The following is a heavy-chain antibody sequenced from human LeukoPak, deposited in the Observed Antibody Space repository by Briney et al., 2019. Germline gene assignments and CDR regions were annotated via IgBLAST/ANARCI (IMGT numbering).Heavy chain of an antibody. Sequence: GGSLRLSCAAFGFTASSNFMSWVRQAPGKGLEWVSVVYSGERTYYADSVKGRFTISRDSSKNTLSLQMNSLRADDTAVYYCALGEPRSPFDYWGQGTLVTVSS. V-gene: IGHV3-53*01. CDR1: GFTASSNF. CDR3: ALGEPRSPFDY. D-gene: IGHD1-26*01. CDR2: VYSGERT. J-gene: IGHJ4*02.